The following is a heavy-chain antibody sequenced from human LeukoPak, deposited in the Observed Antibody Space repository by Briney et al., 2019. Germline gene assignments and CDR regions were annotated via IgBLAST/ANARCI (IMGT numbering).Heavy chain of an antibody. CDR3: ARMSGWYDVDY. V-gene: IGHV4-39*07. CDR1: GGSISSSSYY. D-gene: IGHD6-19*01. Sequence: SETLSLTCTVSGGSISSSSYYWGWIRQPPGKGLEWIGSIDYSGGTYYNPSLKRRVTILVDTSKNQFSLKLSSVTAADTAVYYCARMSGWYDVDYRGQGTLVTVSS. J-gene: IGHJ4*02. CDR2: IDYSGGT.